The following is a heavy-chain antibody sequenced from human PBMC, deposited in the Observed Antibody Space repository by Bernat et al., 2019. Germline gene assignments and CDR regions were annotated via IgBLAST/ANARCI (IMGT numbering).Heavy chain of an antibody. D-gene: IGHD6-19*01. CDR1: GFTFSSYG. V-gene: IGHV3-30*03. CDR3: ATLRFSGWYERDAFDI. Sequence: QVQLVESGGGVVQPGRSLRLSCAASGFTFSSYGMHWVRQAPGKGLEGVAVISYDGSNKYYADSVKGRFTISRDNSKNTLYLQMNSLRAEDTAVYYCATLRFSGWYERDAFDIWGQGTMVTVSS. CDR2: ISYDGSNK. J-gene: IGHJ3*02.